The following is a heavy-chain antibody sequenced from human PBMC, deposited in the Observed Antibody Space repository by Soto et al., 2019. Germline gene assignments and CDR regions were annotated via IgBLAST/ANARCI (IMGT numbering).Heavy chain of an antibody. Sequence: QVQLQESGPGLVKPSQTLSLTCTVSGGSISSGGYYWSWIRQHPGKGLEWIGYIYDSGNTYYSPSLKSRXXIXVXXSKNQFSLKMSSVTAADTAVYYCARNSGYPEYFQHWGQGTLVTVSS. CDR2: IYDSGNT. V-gene: IGHV4-31*03. J-gene: IGHJ1*01. D-gene: IGHD3-22*01. CDR3: ARNSGYPEYFQH. CDR1: GGSISSGGYY.